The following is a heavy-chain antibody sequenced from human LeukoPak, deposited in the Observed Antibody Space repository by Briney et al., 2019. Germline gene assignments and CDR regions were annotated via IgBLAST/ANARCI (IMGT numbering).Heavy chain of an antibody. CDR2: INHSGST. D-gene: IGHD5-12*01. J-gene: IGHJ4*02. CDR3: ARGRPYSGYSD. Sequence: EWIGEINHSGSTNYNPSLKSRVTISVDTSKNQFSLKLSSVTAADTAVYYCARGRPYSGYSDWGQGTLVTVSS. V-gene: IGHV4-34*01.